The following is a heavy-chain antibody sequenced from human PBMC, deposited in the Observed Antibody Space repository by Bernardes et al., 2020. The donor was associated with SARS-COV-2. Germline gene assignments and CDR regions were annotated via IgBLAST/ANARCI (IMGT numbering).Heavy chain of an antibody. V-gene: IGHV1-2*02. CDR1: GYTFTGYY. J-gene: IGHJ6*02. D-gene: IGHD3-22*01. Sequence: ASVKVSCMASGYTFTGYYMHWVRQAPGQGLEWMGWINPNSGGTNYAQKFQGRVTMTRDTSISTAYMDLSRLRSDDTAVYYCAIPPTNYDRYGMDVWGQGTTVTVSS. CDR3: AIPPTNYDRYGMDV. CDR2: INPNSGGT.